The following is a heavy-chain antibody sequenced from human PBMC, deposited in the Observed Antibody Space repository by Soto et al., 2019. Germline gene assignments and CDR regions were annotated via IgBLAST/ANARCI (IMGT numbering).Heavy chain of an antibody. D-gene: IGHD5-12*01. CDR2: ISGSGGGT. J-gene: IGHJ4*02. CDR1: GFSFSSYA. CDR3: AKGWDIVTPSGYFDY. Sequence: EVQLLESGGGFVQPGGSLRLSCAASGFSFSSYAMSWVRQAPGKGLEWVSGISGSGGGTYYADSVKGRFTISRDNSXTTLAVTRNCLKAEETAIYYCAKGWDIVTPSGYFDYWGQGTAVNDSS. V-gene: IGHV3-23*01.